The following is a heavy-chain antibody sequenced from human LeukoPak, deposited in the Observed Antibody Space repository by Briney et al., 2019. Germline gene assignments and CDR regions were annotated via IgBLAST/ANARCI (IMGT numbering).Heavy chain of an antibody. Sequence: EGSLRLSCAASGFTFSSYAMHWVRQAPGKGLEWVAVISYDGSNKYYADSVKGRFTISRDNSKNTLYLQMNSLRAEDTAVYYCARDGSTVTTGYFDYWGQGTLVTVSS. CDR1: GFTFSSYA. J-gene: IGHJ4*02. CDR3: ARDGSTVTTGYFDY. D-gene: IGHD4-17*01. V-gene: IGHV3-30*04. CDR2: ISYDGSNK.